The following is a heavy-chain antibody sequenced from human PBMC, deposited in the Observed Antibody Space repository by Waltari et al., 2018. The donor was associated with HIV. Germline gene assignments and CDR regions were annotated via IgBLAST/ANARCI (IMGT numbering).Heavy chain of an antibody. J-gene: IGHJ3*02. V-gene: IGHV4-38-2*02. CDR2: IYRRGTT. D-gene: IGHD3-22*01. CDR1: ASPLSSGYY. Sequence: QVQLQESGPGLVKPSETLSLTCKVSASPLSSGYYLGSFRQSPGKGLEWIGSIYRRGTTYYNPSFKSRVTILVNMSKNQFSLKLSSVTAADTAVYYCARDQDYYDSSGYTCYAFDMWGPGTMVTVSS. CDR3: ARDQDYYDSSGYTCYAFDM.